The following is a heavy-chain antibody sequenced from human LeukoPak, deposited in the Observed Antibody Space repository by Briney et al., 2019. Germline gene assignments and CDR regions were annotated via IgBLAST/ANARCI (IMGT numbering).Heavy chain of an antibody. CDR1: GFTFSSYA. CDR3: ARGLSAVDY. V-gene: IGHV3-30-3*01. Sequence: GGSLRLSCAASGFTFSSYAMHWVRQAPGKGLEWVAVISYDGSNKYYADSVKGRFTISRDNSKNTLYLQMNSLRAEDTAVYYCARGLSAVDYWGQGTLVTVSS. J-gene: IGHJ4*02. CDR2: ISYDGSNK.